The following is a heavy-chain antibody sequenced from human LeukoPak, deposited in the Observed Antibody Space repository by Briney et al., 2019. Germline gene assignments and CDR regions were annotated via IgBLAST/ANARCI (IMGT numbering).Heavy chain of an antibody. V-gene: IGHV4-59*12. CDR3: ARAAPDIVVVPAAFRFDY. J-gene: IGHJ4*02. Sequence: SETLSLTCTVCGGSISSYYWSWIRQPPGKGVEWIGYIYYSGSTNYNPSLKSRVTISVDTSKNQFSLKLSSVTAADTAVYYCARAAPDIVVVPAAFRFDYWGQGTLVTVPS. CDR1: GGSISSYY. CDR2: IYYSGST. D-gene: IGHD2-2*01.